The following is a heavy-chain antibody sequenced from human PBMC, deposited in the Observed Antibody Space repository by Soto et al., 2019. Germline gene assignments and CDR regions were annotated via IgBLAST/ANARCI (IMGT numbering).Heavy chain of an antibody. D-gene: IGHD5-12*01. V-gene: IGHV3-74*01. J-gene: IGHJ6*02. CDR2: ISSDGGAT. Sequence: LRLSCAASGFTFSHHLMHWVRQAPGKGLVWVARISSDGGATNYAESVKGRFTISRDNTKNTLYVQMSSLTTEDTAVYYCARGDISSDYLNSKYDMDVWGQGTTVTVSS. CDR1: GFTFSHHL. CDR3: ARGDISSDYLNSKYDMDV.